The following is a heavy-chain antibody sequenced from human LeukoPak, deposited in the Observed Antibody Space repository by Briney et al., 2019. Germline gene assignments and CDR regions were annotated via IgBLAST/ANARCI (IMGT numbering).Heavy chain of an antibody. CDR1: GFTFSDSY. Sequence: GGSLRLSCAASGFTFSDSYMNWVPQAPGKGLEWVSSISSSSPIYYADSVKGRFTISRDNAKNSLYLQMNSLRAEDTAVYYCARHPDMRWFDPWGQGTLVTVSS. CDR2: ISSSSPI. CDR3: ARHPDMRWFDP. D-gene: IGHD3-9*01. V-gene: IGHV3-69-1*02. J-gene: IGHJ5*02.